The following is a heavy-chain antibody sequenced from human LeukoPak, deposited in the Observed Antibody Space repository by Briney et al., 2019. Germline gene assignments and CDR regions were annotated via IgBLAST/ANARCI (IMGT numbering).Heavy chain of an antibody. CDR1: GYTFTSYG. CDR3: AGDRRSGYCSSTSCYLYDY. V-gene: IGHV1-18*01. J-gene: IGHJ4*02. Sequence: GASVKVSCKASGYTFTSYGISWVRQAPGQGLEWMGWISAYNGNTNYAQKLQCRVTMTTDTSTSTAYMELRSLRSDDTAVYYCAGDRRSGYCSSTSCYLYDYWGQGTLVTVSS. D-gene: IGHD2-2*01. CDR2: ISAYNGNT.